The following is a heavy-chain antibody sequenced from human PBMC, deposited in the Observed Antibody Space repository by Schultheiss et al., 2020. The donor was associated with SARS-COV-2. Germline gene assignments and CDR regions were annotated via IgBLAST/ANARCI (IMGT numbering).Heavy chain of an antibody. Sequence: GGSLRLSCAASGFTFSDYYMSWIRQAPGKGLEWVSAISGSGGSTYYADSVKGRFTISRDNSKNTLYLQMNSLRAEDTAVYYCAKDYCSSTSCYAGAGAFDIWGQGTMVTVSS. J-gene: IGHJ3*02. V-gene: IGHV3-23*01. CDR2: ISGSGGST. CDR3: AKDYCSSTSCYAGAGAFDI. D-gene: IGHD2-2*01. CDR1: GFTFSDYY.